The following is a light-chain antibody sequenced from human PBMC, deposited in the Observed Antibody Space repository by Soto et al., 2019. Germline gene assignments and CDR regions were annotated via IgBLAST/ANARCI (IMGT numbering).Light chain of an antibody. CDR1: SSHVGASDF. J-gene: IGLJ2*01. Sequence: QSALTQPASVSESPGQSITISCTGTSSHVGASDFVSWYQQHPGKAPELIIYEISNRPSGVSSRFSGSKSGNTASLTISGLQAEDESDYYCSSYTTSHTLVFGGGTKLTVL. V-gene: IGLV2-14*01. CDR3: SSYTTSHTLV. CDR2: EIS.